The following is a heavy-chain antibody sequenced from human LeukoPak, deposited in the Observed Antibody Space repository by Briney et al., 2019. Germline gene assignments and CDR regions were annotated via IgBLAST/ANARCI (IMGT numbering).Heavy chain of an antibody. CDR2: ISSSGSTI. J-gene: IGHJ4*02. Sequence: GGSLRPSCAASGFTFSDYYMSWIRQAPGKGLEWVSYISSSGSTIYYADSVKGRFTISRDNAKNSLYLQMNSLRAEDTAVYYCASAAAGPFYFDYWGQGTLVTVSS. D-gene: IGHD6-13*01. CDR1: GFTFSDYY. V-gene: IGHV3-11*01. CDR3: ASAAAGPFYFDY.